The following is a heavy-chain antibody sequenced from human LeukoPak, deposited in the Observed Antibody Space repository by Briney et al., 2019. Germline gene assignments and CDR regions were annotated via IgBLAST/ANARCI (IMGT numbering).Heavy chain of an antibody. J-gene: IGHJ4*02. CDR1: GYTFTSYD. CDR2: MNPNSGNT. CDR3: ARGLRQWLVSPYY. Sequence: SVKVSCTASGYTFTSYDINWVRQATGQGLEWMGWMNPNSGNTGYAQKFQGRVTMTRSTSISTAYMELSSLRSEDTAVYYCARGLRQWLVSPYYWGQGTLVTVSS. D-gene: IGHD6-19*01. V-gene: IGHV1-8*01.